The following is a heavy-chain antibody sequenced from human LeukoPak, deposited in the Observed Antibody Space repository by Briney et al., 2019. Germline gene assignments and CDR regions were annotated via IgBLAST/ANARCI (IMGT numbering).Heavy chain of an antibody. D-gene: IGHD3-10*02. Sequence: SGGSLRLSCAASGFTFSNSGMHWVRQAPGKGLEWVAVIWYGGSNEYYADAVKGRFIISRDNSKNTVHLQMNSLRVEDTSVYYCAREISMFVNAFDLWGQGTLVAVSS. CDR1: GFTFSNSG. CDR3: AREISMFVNAFDL. V-gene: IGHV3-33*01. J-gene: IGHJ3*01. CDR2: IWYGGSNE.